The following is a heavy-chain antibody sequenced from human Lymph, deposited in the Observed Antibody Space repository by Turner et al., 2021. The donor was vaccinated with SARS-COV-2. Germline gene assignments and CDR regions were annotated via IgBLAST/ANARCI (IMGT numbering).Heavy chain of an antibody. CDR3: ARQTVNNWVDP. Sequence: QVQLQESGPRLVKPLETLSLTCTVSSGSMNNNYWSWIRQPPGKRLEWIGFIFYRGSTNYNPSLKSRVTISVDTSENQFSLKLTSVTAADTAIYYCARQTVNNWVDPWGQGTLVTVSS. J-gene: IGHJ5*02. CDR2: IFYRGST. D-gene: IGHD2-21*02. V-gene: IGHV4-59*01. CDR1: SGSMNNNY.